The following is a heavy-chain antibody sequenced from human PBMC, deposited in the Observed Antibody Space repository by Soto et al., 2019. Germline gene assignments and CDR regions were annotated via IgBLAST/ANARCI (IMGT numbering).Heavy chain of an antibody. V-gene: IGHV3-23*01. CDR1: GLTFSTHA. J-gene: IGHJ4*02. CDR2: ISGSGGST. D-gene: IGHD2-15*01. CDR3: AKDYRHILVVVAAKGGGYFDY. Sequence: PGGSLRLSCAASGLTFSTHAMSWVRQAPGKGLEWVSAISGSGGSTYYADSVKGRFTISRDNSKNTLYLQMNSLRAEDTAVYYCAKDYRHILVVVAAKGGGYFDYWGQGTLVTVSS.